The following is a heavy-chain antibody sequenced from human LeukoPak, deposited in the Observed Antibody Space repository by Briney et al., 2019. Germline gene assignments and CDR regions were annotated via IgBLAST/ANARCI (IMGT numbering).Heavy chain of an antibody. Sequence: SETLSLTCAVSGYSISSGYYWGWIRQPPGKGLEGIGSIYHSGSTYYNPCLRSTGSISVDTSKHQFSLKRSYVTAADTAVYYCAREDNVVVPAAISWFDPWGQGTLVTVSS. D-gene: IGHD2-2*01. CDR3: AREDNVVVPAAISWFDP. J-gene: IGHJ5*02. V-gene: IGHV4-38-2*02. CDR2: IYHSGST. CDR1: GYSISSGYY.